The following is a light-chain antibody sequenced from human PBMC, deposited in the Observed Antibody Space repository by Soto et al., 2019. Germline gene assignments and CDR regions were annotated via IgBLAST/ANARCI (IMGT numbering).Light chain of an antibody. CDR2: DVY. CDR3: CSYAGSNTFYV. V-gene: IGLV2-11*01. Sequence: QSVLTQPRSVSGSPGQSVTISCSGTSSDVGGYEYVSWYQHHPGKAPKLVIYDVYNRPSGVPDRFSGSKSDNTASLTISGLQDEDEADYYCCSYAGSNTFYVFGTGTKVTVL. J-gene: IGLJ1*01. CDR1: SSDVGGYEY.